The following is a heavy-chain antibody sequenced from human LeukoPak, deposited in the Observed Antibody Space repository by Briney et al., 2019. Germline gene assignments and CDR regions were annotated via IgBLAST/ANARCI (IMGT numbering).Heavy chain of an antibody. CDR1: GFTLSSLW. Sequence: GGTLRLSCAASGFTLSSLWMIWVRQAPGKGLERVVNLKQDGSEKYYVYSAKVRFTISRDKAKNSLYLQMNRLRAEDTAVYYCAREVKVADDYWGQGTLVTVSS. J-gene: IGHJ4*02. CDR3: AREVKVADDY. CDR2: LKQDGSEK. D-gene: IGHD6-19*01. V-gene: IGHV3-7*01.